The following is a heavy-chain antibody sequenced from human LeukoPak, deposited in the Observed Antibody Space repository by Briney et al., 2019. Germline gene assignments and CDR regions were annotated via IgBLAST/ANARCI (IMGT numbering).Heavy chain of an antibody. CDR1: GGSISSGDYY. CDR3: ARRTGLSDAFDI. V-gene: IGHV4-30-4*08. D-gene: IGHD3/OR15-3a*01. Sequence: SQTLSLTCTVSGGSISSGDYYWSWIRQPPGKGLEWIGYIYYSGSTYYNPSLKSRVTISVDTSKNQFSLKLSSVTAADTAVYYCARRTGLSDAFDIWGHGTMVTVSS. CDR2: IYYSGST. J-gene: IGHJ3*02.